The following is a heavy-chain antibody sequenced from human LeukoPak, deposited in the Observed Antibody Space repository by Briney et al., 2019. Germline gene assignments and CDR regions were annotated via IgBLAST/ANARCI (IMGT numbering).Heavy chain of an antibody. CDR2: INHSGST. J-gene: IGHJ4*02. V-gene: IGHV4-34*01. CDR1: GGSFSGYY. Sequence: SETLSLTCAVYGGSFSGYYWSWIRQPPGKGLEWIGEINHSGSTNYNPSLKSRVTISVDTSKNQFSLKLSSVTAADTAVYYCARRIAAAHDYWGQGTLVTVSS. CDR3: ARRIAAAHDY. D-gene: IGHD6-13*01.